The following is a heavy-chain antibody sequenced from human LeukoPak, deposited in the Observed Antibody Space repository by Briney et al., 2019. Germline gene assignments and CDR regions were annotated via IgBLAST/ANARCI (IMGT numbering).Heavy chain of an antibody. D-gene: IGHD3-22*01. CDR1: GFTFSSYW. J-gene: IGHJ4*02. CDR3: ARDGSLTMTYYFDY. Sequence: GGSLRLSCAASGFTFSSYWMSWVRQAPGKGLEWVANIKQDGSEKYYVDSVKGRFTISRDNAKNSLYLQMNSLRAEDTAVYYCARDGSLTMTYYFDYWGQGTLVTVSS. V-gene: IGHV3-7*01. CDR2: IKQDGSEK.